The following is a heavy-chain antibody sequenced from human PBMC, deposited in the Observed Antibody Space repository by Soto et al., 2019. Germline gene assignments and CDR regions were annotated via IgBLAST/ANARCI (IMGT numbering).Heavy chain of an antibody. V-gene: IGHV4-30-4*01. CDR2: IYYSGST. D-gene: IGHD4-17*01. Sequence: SETLSLTCTVSVGSISSGDYYWSWIRQPPGKGLEWIGYIYYSGSTYYNPSLKSRVTISVDTSKNQFSLKLSSATATDTAGYYCARGDFTTTVVNVGPATRGKG. CDR1: VGSISSGDYY. CDR3: ARGDFTTTVVNVGPAT. J-gene: IGHJ6*03.